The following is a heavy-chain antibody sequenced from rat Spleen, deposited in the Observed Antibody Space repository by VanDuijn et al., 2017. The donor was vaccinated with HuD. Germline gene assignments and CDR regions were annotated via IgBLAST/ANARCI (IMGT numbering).Heavy chain of an antibody. CDR2: ISPGGGNT. CDR3: VRRHYGYTDYFDY. V-gene: IGHV5-25*01. Sequence: EVQLVESGGGLVQPGRSLKLSCAASGFTFNNYDMAWVRQDSTKGLEWVASISPGGGNTYYRDSVKGRFTVSRDNAKSTLYLQMDSLRSEDTATFYCVRRHYGYTDYFDYWGQGVMVTVSS. J-gene: IGHJ2*01. D-gene: IGHD1-9*01. CDR1: GFTFNNYD.